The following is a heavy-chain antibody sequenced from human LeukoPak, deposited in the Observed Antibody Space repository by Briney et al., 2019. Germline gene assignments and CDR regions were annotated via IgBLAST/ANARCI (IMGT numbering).Heavy chain of an antibody. CDR2: ISGSGGST. CDR3: AKDSSRYDFWSGSTPY. V-gene: IGHV3-23*01. D-gene: IGHD3-3*01. CDR1: GFTFSSYA. Sequence: GGSLRLSCAASGFTFSSYAMSWVRQARGKGLEWVSVISGSGGSTYYADSVKGRFTISRDNSKNTLYLQMNSLRAVGTAVYYCAKDSSRYDFWSGSTPYWGQGTLVTVSS. J-gene: IGHJ4*02.